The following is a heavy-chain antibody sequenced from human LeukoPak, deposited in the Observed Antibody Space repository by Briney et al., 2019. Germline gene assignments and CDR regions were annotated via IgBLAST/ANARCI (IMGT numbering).Heavy chain of an antibody. Sequence: GGSLTLSCAVSGRTLSNYGMSWVRPAPARGVEGVAGLSRSGGGTNYADSVQGRFTISRDNPKNTLYIQMHSLRAEDTAVYFCARRGVVIRVFLIAFRKEAYYFDSWGQGALVTVSS. CDR1: GRTLSNYG. J-gene: IGHJ4*02. D-gene: IGHD3-10*01. V-gene: IGHV3-23*01. CDR2: LSRSGGGT. CDR3: ARRGVVIRVFLIAFRKEAYYFDS.